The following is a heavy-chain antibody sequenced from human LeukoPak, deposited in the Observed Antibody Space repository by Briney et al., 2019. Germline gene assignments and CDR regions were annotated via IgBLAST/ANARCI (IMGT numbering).Heavy chain of an antibody. Sequence: KSGGSLRLSCAASGFTFSSYSMKWDRQAPGKGRVWGLSISSSRSYIYYADSVKGRFTMSRDNAKNSLYLKMNSLRGEDTAVYYCARDDTRIVVDTDAIDIWGQGTMVTVSS. D-gene: IGHD3-22*01. CDR2: ISSSRSYI. V-gene: IGHV3-21*01. J-gene: IGHJ3*02. CDR1: GFTFSSYS. CDR3: ARDDTRIVVDTDAIDI.